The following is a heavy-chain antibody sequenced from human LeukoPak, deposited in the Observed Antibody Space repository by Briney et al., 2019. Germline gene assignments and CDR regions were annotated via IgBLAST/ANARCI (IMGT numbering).Heavy chain of an antibody. Sequence: GGSLRLSCAASGFPFSVAWMHWFRQVPGKGLMWVSRITTDETTTYADSVRGRFSISRDNAKNTVYLQMNSLRVEDTAVYYYAKDWFATTDYWGQGILVTVSS. D-gene: IGHD1/OR15-1a*01. V-gene: IGHV3-74*01. CDR3: AKDWFATTDY. J-gene: IGHJ4*02. CDR1: GFPFSVAW. CDR2: ITTDETT.